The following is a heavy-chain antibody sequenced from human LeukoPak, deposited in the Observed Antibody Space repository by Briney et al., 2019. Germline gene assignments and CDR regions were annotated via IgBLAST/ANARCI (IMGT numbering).Heavy chain of an antibody. CDR3: AKTRESQGRGGYGSHLFDY. V-gene: IGHV3-23*01. D-gene: IGHD3-10*01. J-gene: IGHJ4*02. CDR2: ISGSGGST. CDR1: GFTFSSYA. Sequence: GGSLRLSCAASGFTFSSYAMSWVRPAPGKGLEWVSAISGSGGSTYYADSVKGRFTISRDNSKNTLYLQMNSLRAEDTAVYYCAKTRESQGRGGYGSHLFDYWGQGTLVTVSS.